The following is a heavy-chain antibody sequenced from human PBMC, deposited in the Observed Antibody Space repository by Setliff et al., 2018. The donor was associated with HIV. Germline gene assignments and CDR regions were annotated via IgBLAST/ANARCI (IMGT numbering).Heavy chain of an antibody. D-gene: IGHD1-20*01. V-gene: IGHV3-7*03. Sequence: PGGSLRLSCAASGFTFSTYAMTWVRQAPGKGLEWVANIKQDGSEKYYVDSVKGRFTISRDNAKKSLYLQMNSLRAEDTALYYCARDYSRYTWNYFDYWGQGTLVTVSS. CDR1: GFTFSTYA. J-gene: IGHJ4*02. CDR2: IKQDGSEK. CDR3: ARDYSRYTWNYFDY.